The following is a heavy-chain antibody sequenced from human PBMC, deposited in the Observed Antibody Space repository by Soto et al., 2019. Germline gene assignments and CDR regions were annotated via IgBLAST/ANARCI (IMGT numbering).Heavy chain of an antibody. CDR3: AKVSYYYDSSGYLGTEDAFDI. CDR1: GFTFSSYA. V-gene: IGHV3-23*01. Sequence: PGGSLRLSCAASGFTFSSYAMIWVRQAPGKGLEWVSAISGSGGSTYYADSVKGRFTISRDNSKNTLYLQMNSLRAEDTAVYYCAKVSYYYDSSGYLGTEDAFDIWGQGTMVTVSS. CDR2: ISGSGGST. D-gene: IGHD3-22*01. J-gene: IGHJ3*02.